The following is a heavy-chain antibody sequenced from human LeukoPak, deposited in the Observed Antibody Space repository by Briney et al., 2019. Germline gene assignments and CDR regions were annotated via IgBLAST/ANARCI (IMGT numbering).Heavy chain of an antibody. V-gene: IGHV3-21*01. Sequence: GGSLRLSCAASGFTFSAYSMNWVRQVPGKGLEWVSSISSGGRFIYYADSLRGRFTISRDNAKNSLYLQMDSLTVEDTAVYYCARAKYCSGAACFSYYYYGMDVWGQGTTVTVSS. D-gene: IGHD2-15*01. J-gene: IGHJ6*02. CDR3: ARAKYCSGAACFSYYYYGMDV. CDR1: GFTFSAYS. CDR2: ISSGGRFI.